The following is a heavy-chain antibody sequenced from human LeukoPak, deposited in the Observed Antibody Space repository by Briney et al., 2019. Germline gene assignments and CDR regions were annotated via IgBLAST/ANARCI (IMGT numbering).Heavy chain of an antibody. CDR2: IGTAGDT. CDR1: GFTFSSYD. CDR3: ARGGRIGGFDY. D-gene: IGHD2-15*01. V-gene: IGHV3-13*01. Sequence: PGGSLRLSCAASGFTFSSYDMHWVRQATGKGLEWVSAIGTAGDTYYPGSVKGRFTISRENAKNSLYLQMNSLRAGDTAVYYCARGGRIGGFDYWGQGTLVTVSS. J-gene: IGHJ4*02.